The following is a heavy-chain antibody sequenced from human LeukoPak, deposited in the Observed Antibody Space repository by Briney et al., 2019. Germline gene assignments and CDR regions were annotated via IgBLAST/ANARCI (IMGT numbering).Heavy chain of an antibody. CDR1: GFTFSSYS. V-gene: IGHV3-21*01. Sequence: AGGSLRLSCAASGFTFSSYSMNWVRQAPGKGLEWVSSISSSSSYIYYADSVKGRFTISRDNAKNSLYLQMNSLRAEDTAVYYCARGTYYYDSSGYLSDRNRSPLDYWGQGTLVTVSS. D-gene: IGHD3-22*01. CDR2: ISSSSSYI. J-gene: IGHJ4*02. CDR3: ARGTYYYDSSGYLSDRNRSPLDY.